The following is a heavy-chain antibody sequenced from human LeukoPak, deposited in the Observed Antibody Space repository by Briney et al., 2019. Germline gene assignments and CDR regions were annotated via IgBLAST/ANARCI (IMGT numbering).Heavy chain of an antibody. J-gene: IGHJ4*02. Sequence: SDTLTLTCTVSGGPISSYYWSWIRHPPGKGLEWIGYNYYSGSTNYNPSVSSRVALSVDTSKNQFSLKLSSVTAADTDVYYCARRGSYYDILTGYSYYFDYWGQGALVTV. CDR2: NYYSGST. CDR3: ARRGSYYDILTGYSYYFDY. V-gene: IGHV4-59*07. CDR1: GGPISSYY. D-gene: IGHD3-9*01.